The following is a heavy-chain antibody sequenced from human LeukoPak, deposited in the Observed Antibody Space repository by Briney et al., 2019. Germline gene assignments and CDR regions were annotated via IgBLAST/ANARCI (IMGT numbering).Heavy chain of an antibody. CDR3: AKGSCTNGVCYLHY. Sequence: QPGRSLRLSCAASGFTFDDYAMHWVRQAPGKGLEWVSGISWNSGSIGYADSVKGRFTISRDNAKNSLHLQMNSLRAEDMALYYCAKGSCTNGVCYLHYWGQGTLVTVSS. D-gene: IGHD2-8*01. CDR1: GFTFDDYA. CDR2: ISWNSGSI. V-gene: IGHV3-9*03. J-gene: IGHJ4*02.